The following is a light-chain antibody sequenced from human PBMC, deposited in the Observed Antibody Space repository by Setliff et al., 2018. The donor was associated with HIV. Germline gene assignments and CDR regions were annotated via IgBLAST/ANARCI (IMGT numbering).Light chain of an antibody. CDR1: SSDVGGYNF. CDR3: SSYTSTRALL. Sequence: QSALTQPPSASGSPGQPVTIACTGTSSDVGGYNFVSWYQQHPGKTPELLIYDVTNRPSGVSDRFSGSKSGNTASLTISGLQPEDEADYYCSSYTSTRALLFGGGTKVTV. J-gene: IGLJ2*01. CDR2: DVT. V-gene: IGLV2-14*03.